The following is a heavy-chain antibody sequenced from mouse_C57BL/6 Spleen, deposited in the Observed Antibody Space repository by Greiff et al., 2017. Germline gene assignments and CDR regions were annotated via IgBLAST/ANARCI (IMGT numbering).Heavy chain of an antibody. CDR1: GFNIKDYY. CDR3: ARRDSSGPWVAY. V-gene: IGHV14-2*01. Sequence: EVQRVESGAELVKPGASVKLSCTASGFNIKDYYMHWVKQRTEQGLEWIGRIDPEDGETKSAPKFQGKATITAATSSTTAYLPLSSLTAEVTAVYYCARRDSSGPWVAYWGQGTLVTVSA. J-gene: IGHJ3*01. CDR2: IDPEDGET. D-gene: IGHD3-2*02.